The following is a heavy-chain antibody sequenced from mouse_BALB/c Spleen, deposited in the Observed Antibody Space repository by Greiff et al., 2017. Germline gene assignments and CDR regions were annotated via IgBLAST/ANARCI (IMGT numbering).Heavy chain of an antibody. CDR1: GFSLTSYG. CDR2: IWSGGST. V-gene: IGHV2-4-1*01. Sequence: VKLMESGPGLVQPSQSLSITCTVSGFSLTSYGVHWVRQSPGKGLEWLGVIWSGGSTDYNAAFISRLSISKDNSKSQVFFKMNSLQADDTAIYYCARQLNWAFDYWGQGTTLTVSS. J-gene: IGHJ2*01. CDR3: ARQLNWAFDY. D-gene: IGHD4-1*01.